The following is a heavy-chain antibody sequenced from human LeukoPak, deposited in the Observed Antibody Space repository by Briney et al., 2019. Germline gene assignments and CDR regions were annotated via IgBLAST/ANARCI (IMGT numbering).Heavy chain of an antibody. V-gene: IGHV3-73*01. D-gene: IGHD6-13*01. CDR2: IRSKANSYAT. CDR3: TRSWQQFTFDY. J-gene: IGHJ4*02. Sequence: GGSLRLSCAASGFRFSGYWMTWVRQASGKGLEWVGRIRSKANSYATAYAASVKGRFTISRDDSKNTAYLQMNSLKTEDTAVYYCTRSWQQFTFDYWGQGTLVTVSS. CDR1: GFRFSGYW.